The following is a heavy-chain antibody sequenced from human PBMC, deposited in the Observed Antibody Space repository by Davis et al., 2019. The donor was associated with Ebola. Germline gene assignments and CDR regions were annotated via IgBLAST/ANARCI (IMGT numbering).Heavy chain of an antibody. D-gene: IGHD2-8*02. J-gene: IGHJ4*02. V-gene: IGHV4-34*01. CDR1: GGSFSGYY. CDR3: AKGGIVLVVYAICYY. CDR2: INHSGST. Sequence: SETLSLTCAVYGGSFSGYYWSWIRQPPGKGLEWIGEINHSGSTNYNPSLKSRVTISVDTSKNQFSLKLSSVTAADTAVYYCAKGGIVLVVYAICYYWGQGTLVTVSS.